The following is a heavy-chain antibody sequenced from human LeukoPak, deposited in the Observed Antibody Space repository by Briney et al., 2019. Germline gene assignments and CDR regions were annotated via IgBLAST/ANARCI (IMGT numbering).Heavy chain of an antibody. V-gene: IGHV1-18*01. CDR2: ISAYNGNT. J-gene: IGHJ4*02. Sequence: ASVKVSCKASGYTFTSYGISWVRQAPGQGLEWMGWISAYNGNTNYAQKLQGRVTMTTDTSTSTAYMELRSLRSEDTAVYYCEVMVRGVKTSDYWGQGTLVTVSS. D-gene: IGHD3-10*01. CDR1: GYTFTSYG. CDR3: EVMVRGVKTSDY.